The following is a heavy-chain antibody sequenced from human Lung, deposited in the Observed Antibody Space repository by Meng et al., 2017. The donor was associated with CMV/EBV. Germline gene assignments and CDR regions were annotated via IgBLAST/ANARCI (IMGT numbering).Heavy chain of an antibody. CDR2: TYYRSKWYN. CDR3: VRGSNTWYTYWLFDL. J-gene: IGHJ2*01. Sequence: VSSNSAAWNWIRQSPSRGLEWLGRTYYRSKWYNDYAVSVKSRITINPDTSKNHFSLHLNSVTPDDTAVYYCVRGSNTWYTYWLFDLWGRGTLVTVSS. V-gene: IGHV6-1*01. CDR1: VSSNSAA. D-gene: IGHD6-13*01.